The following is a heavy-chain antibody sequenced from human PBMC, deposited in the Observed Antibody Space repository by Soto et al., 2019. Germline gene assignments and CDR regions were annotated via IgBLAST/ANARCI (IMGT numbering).Heavy chain of an antibody. CDR2: ISYDGSNK. D-gene: IGHD3-10*01. V-gene: IGHV3-30-3*01. CDR1: GFTFSSYA. Sequence: GGSLRLSCAASGFTFSSYAMHWVRQAPGKGLEWVAVISYDGSNKYHADSVKGRFTISRDNSKNTLYLQMNSLRAEDTAVYYCARDEASGMVRGVIHWGQGTLVTVSS. CDR3: ARDEASGMVRGVIH. J-gene: IGHJ4*02.